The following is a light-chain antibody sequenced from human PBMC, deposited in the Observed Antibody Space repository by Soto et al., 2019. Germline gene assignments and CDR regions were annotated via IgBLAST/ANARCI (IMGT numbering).Light chain of an antibody. CDR2: GAS. V-gene: IGKV3-15*01. CDR1: QSVSSN. CDR3: QQYNNWPFT. Sequence: EIVMTQSPATLSVSPGERATLSCRASQSVSSNLAWYQQKPGQAPRLLIYGASTRATGFPGRFSGSGSGTEFTLTISSLQSEDFAVFYCQQYNNWPFTFGPGTKVDIK. J-gene: IGKJ3*01.